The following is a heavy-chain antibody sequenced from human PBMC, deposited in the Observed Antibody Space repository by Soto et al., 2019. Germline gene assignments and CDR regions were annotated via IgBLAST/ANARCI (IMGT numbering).Heavy chain of an antibody. CDR3: ASSPGIAAPGFNYCDY. CDR1: GGTFSSYA. Sequence: QVQLVQSGAEVKKPGSSVKVSCKASGGTFSSYAISWVRQAPGQGLAWMGGIIPIFGTANYAQKFQGRVTITADESTSTAYMELSSLRSEDMAVYYCASSPGIAAPGFNYCDYWGQGTLVTVSS. J-gene: IGHJ4*02. D-gene: IGHD6-13*01. V-gene: IGHV1-69*01. CDR2: IIPIFGTA.